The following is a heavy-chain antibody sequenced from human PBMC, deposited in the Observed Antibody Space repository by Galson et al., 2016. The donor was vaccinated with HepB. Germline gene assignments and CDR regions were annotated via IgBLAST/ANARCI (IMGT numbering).Heavy chain of an antibody. Sequence: SLRLSCAASGFTFSDYYMSWIRQAPGKGLEWVSYISSTGSTIYYADSVKGRFTISRDNAKNSLYLQMNNLTAEDTALYYCARDGGDTMVRKAYYFDLWGRGTLVTVSS. CDR1: GFTFSDYY. J-gene: IGHJ2*01. V-gene: IGHV3-11*04. CDR3: ARDGGDTMVRKAYYFDL. CDR2: ISSTGSTI. D-gene: IGHD3-10*01.